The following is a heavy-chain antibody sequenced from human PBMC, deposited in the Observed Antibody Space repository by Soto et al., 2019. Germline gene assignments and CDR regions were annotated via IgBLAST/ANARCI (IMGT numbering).Heavy chain of an antibody. CDR1: GFTFCTKS. CDR2: KNQDESEK. D-gene: IGHD3-3*01. Sequence: GGSLIHYYKSSGFTFCTKSRSWVRQVPGMGLEWVSNKNQDESEKFYLYSVKGRFTISRDNAKNKLYLQMKSLRAEDTGVYYCARDPEGYDFWSAPDVWGKGT. CDR3: ARDPEGYDFWSAPDV. V-gene: IGHV3-7*03. J-gene: IGHJ6*03.